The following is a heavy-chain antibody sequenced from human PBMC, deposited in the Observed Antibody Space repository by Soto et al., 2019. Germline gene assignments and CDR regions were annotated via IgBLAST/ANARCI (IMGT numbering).Heavy chain of an antibody. CDR2: INYRWPA. CDR1: GGSINNSTSF. CDR3: ANYFMSRPWLDT. D-gene: IGHD6-6*01. Sequence: SETLSLTCSVSGGSINNSTSFWGWLRQSPGKGLEWIATINYRWPAEYNPSLKSRVTISVDRSRNVLSLQMNYVTAPDTAVYSCANYFMSRPWLDTSGKGTRVTVPS. J-gene: IGHJ5*02. V-gene: IGHV4-39*02.